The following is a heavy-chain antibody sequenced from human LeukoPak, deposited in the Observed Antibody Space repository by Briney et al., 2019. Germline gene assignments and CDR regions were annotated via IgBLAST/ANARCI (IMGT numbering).Heavy chain of an antibody. CDR3: AKTGYDFWSGYHKS. V-gene: IGHV3-23*01. CDR1: GFTFSSYA. D-gene: IGHD3-3*01. Sequence: GGSLRLSCAASGFTFSSYAMSWVRQAPGKGLEWVSTIGGSGGSTYYADSVKGRFTISRDNSKNTLYLQMNSLRAEDTAVYYCAKTGYDFWSGYHKSWGQGTLVTVSS. CDR2: IGGSGGST. J-gene: IGHJ4*02.